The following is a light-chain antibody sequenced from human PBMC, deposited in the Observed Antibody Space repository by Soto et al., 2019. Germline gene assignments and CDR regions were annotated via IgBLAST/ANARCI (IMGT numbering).Light chain of an antibody. CDR1: SSDVGIYNY. CDR2: EVS. Sequence: QSALTQPASVSGSPGQSITISCTGTSSDVGIYNYVSWYQQHPGKAPKLMIYEVSNRHSGVSNRFSGSKSGNTASLTISGLQAEDEADYYCSSYTTSSTLVFGGGTKLTVL. J-gene: IGLJ3*02. CDR3: SSYTTSSTLV. V-gene: IGLV2-14*01.